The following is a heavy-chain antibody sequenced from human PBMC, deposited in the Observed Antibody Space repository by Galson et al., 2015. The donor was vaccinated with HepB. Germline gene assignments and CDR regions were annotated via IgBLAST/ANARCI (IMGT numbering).Heavy chain of an antibody. CDR1: GYTFTSYG. D-gene: IGHD4-17*01. CDR2: IIPILGIA. Sequence: SVKVSCKASGYTFTSYGISWVRQAPGQGLEWMGGIIPILGIANYAQKFQGRVTITADKSTSTAYMELSSLRSEDTAVYYCARGLGYGDYFPQVDYWCQGTLVTVSS. V-gene: IGHV1-69*10. J-gene: IGHJ4*02. CDR3: ARGLGYGDYFPQVDY.